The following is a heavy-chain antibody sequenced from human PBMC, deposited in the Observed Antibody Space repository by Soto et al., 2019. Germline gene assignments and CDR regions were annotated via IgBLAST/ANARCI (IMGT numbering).Heavy chain of an antibody. D-gene: IGHD3-3*01. J-gene: IGHJ4*02. V-gene: IGHV1-69*04. CDR2: IIPILGIA. CDR3: ARDRLSDFWSGYYD. Sequence: ASVKVSCKASGGTFSSYTISWVRQAPGQGLEWIGRIIPILGIANYAQKFQGRVTITADKSTSTAYMELSSLRSEDTAVYYCARDRLSDFWSGYYDWGQGTLVTVSS. CDR1: GGTFSSYT.